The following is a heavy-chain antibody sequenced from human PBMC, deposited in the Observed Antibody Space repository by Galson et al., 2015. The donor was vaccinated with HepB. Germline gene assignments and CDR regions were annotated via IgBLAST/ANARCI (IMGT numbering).Heavy chain of an antibody. J-gene: IGHJ4*02. CDR3: AKDSSYYYDSSGYYL. Sequence: SLRLSCAASGFTFSSYAMSWVRQAPGKGLEWVSAISGSGGSTYYADSVKGRFTISRDNSKNTLYLQMNSLRAEDTAVYYCAKDSSYYYDSSGYYLWGQGTLVTVSS. CDR2: ISGSGGST. CDR1: GFTFSSYA. V-gene: IGHV3-23*01. D-gene: IGHD3-22*01.